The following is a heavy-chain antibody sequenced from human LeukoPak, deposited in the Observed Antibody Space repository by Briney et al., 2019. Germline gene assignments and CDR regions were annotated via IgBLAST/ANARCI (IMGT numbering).Heavy chain of an antibody. D-gene: IGHD5-24*01. Sequence: GGSLRPSCAASGFTFSSYGMHWVRQAPGKGLEWVAFIRYDGSNKYYADSVKGRFTISRDTSKNTLYVEMNSLRAEDTAIYYCVKEGGLYNSGGYFDYWGQGTLVTVSS. V-gene: IGHV3-30*02. CDR1: GFTFSSYG. CDR2: IRYDGSNK. J-gene: IGHJ4*02. CDR3: VKEGGLYNSGGYFDY.